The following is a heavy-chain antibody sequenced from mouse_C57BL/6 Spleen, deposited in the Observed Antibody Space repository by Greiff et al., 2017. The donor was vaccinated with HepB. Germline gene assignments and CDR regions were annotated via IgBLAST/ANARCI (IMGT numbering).Heavy chain of an antibody. V-gene: IGHV5-9-1*02. CDR2: ISSGGDYI. Sequence: EVKVVESGEGLVKPGGSLKLSCAASGFTFSSYAMSWVRQTPEKRLEWVAYISSGGDYIYYADTVKGRFTISRDNARNTLYLQMSSLKSEDTAMYYCTRGYYDLYFDYWGQGTTLTVSS. J-gene: IGHJ2*01. CDR3: TRGYYDLYFDY. CDR1: GFTFSSYA. D-gene: IGHD2-4*01.